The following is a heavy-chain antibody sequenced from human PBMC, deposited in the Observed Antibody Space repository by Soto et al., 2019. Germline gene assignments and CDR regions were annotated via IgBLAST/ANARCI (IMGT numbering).Heavy chain of an antibody. Sequence: ASVKVSCKASGGTFSSYAISWVRQAPGQGLEWMGGIIPIFGTANYAQKFQGRVTITADESTSTAYMELSSLRSEDTAVYYCASSSWYSARYYYYGMDVWGQGTTVTVSS. V-gene: IGHV1-69*13. CDR3: ASSSWYSARYYYYGMDV. J-gene: IGHJ6*02. CDR1: GGTFSSYA. CDR2: IIPIFGTA. D-gene: IGHD6-13*01.